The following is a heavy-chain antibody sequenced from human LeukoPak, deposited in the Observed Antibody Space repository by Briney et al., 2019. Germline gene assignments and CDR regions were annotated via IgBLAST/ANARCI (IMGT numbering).Heavy chain of an antibody. CDR1: GDSLSSNS. CDR3: ARDRVAGTGNWFDP. Sequence: KPPETLSLTCSVSGDSLSSNSWSWIRQPPGKGLEWIGYIYYSGSTNYNPSLKSPVTISVDTSKNQFSLKLSSVTAADTAVYYCARDRVAGTGNWFDPWGQGTLVTVSS. V-gene: IGHV4-59*01. D-gene: IGHD6-19*01. CDR2: IYYSGST. J-gene: IGHJ5*02.